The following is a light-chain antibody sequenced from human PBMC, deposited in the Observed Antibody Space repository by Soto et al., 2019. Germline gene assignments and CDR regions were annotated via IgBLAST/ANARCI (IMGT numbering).Light chain of an antibody. CDR1: NTKTANIY. CDR3: VTWDSSLTTVV. V-gene: IGLV1-51*01. Sequence: QSVLTQPPSVSAAPGQKVTISCSGSNTKTANIYVSWYQHLPGTAPKLLIYENNKRSSGIPERFSGSKSGTSATLAITGLQTGDAADYYCVTWDSSLTTVVFGGGTKLTVL. CDR2: ENN. J-gene: IGLJ2*01.